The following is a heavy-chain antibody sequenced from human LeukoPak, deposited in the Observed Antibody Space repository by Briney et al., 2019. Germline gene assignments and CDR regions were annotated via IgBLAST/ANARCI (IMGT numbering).Heavy chain of an antibody. CDR1: GYTSTSYY. D-gene: IGHD3-3*01. CDR2: INPSGGST. Sequence: ASVKVSCKASGYTSTSYYMHWVRQAPGQGLEWMGIINPSGGSTSYAQKFQGRVTMTRDTSTSTVYMELSSLRSEDMAVYYCARTDYDFWSGYIGAAFDIWGQGTMVTVSS. V-gene: IGHV1-46*01. J-gene: IGHJ3*02. CDR3: ARTDYDFWSGYIGAAFDI.